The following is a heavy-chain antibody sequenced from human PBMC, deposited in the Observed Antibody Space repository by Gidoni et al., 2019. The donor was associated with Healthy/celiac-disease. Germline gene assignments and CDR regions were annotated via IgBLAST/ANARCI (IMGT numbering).Heavy chain of an antibody. CDR2: IIPIFGTA. D-gene: IGHD1-7*01. Sequence: QVQLVQSGAEVKKPGTSVKVSCTASGSTFSSYAISRVRQSPGQGLEWMGGIIPIFGTANYAQKFQGRVTITADESTSTAYMELSSLRSEDTAVYYCARDLLGGDWNYVLYYYGMDVWGQGTTVTVSS. J-gene: IGHJ6*02. CDR1: GSTFSSYA. V-gene: IGHV1-69*01. CDR3: ARDLLGGDWNYVLYYYGMDV.